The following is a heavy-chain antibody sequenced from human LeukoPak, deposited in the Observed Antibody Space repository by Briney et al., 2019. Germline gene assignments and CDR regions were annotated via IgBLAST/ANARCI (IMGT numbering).Heavy chain of an antibody. CDR2: IYWDDDK. D-gene: IGHD3-3*01. CDR3: AHWVGDYDFWSGYYADY. Sequence: SGPALVNPTQTLTLTCTFSGFSLSTSGVAVGWIRQPPGKALEWPALIYWDDDKRYSPSLKSRLTITKDTSKNQVVLTMTNIDPVDTATYYCAHWVGDYDFWSGYYADYWGQGTLVTVSS. V-gene: IGHV2-5*02. J-gene: IGHJ4*02. CDR1: GFSLSTSGVA.